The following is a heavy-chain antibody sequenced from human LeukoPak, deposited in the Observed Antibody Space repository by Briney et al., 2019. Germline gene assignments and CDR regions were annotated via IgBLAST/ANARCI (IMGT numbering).Heavy chain of an antibody. D-gene: IGHD6-13*01. CDR1: GFTFSSYW. J-gene: IGHJ4*02. V-gene: IGHV3-7*01. Sequence: GGSLRLSCAASGFTFSSYWMSWVRQDPGKGLEWVANIKQDGSEKYYVDSVKGRFTISRDNAKNSLYLQMNSLGAEDTAVYYCASLYSSSWFFDYWGQGTLVTVSS. CDR2: IKQDGSEK. CDR3: ASLYSSSWFFDY.